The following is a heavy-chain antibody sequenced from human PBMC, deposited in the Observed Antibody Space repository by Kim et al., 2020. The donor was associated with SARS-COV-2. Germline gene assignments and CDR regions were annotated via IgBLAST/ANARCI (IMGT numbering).Heavy chain of an antibody. CDR3: ARAFYYGSGRYYRPHYYY. CDR1: GGSISSYY. J-gene: IGHJ6*01. Sequence: SETLSLTCTVSGGSISSYYWSWIRQPPGKGLEWIGYIYYSGSTNYNPSLKSRVTISVDTSKNQFSLKLSSVTAADTAVYYCARAFYYGSGRYYRPHYYY. CDR2: IYYSGST. V-gene: IGHV4-59*01. D-gene: IGHD3-10*01.